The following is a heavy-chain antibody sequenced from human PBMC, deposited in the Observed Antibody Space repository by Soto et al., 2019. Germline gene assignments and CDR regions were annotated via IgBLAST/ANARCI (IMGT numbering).Heavy chain of an antibody. CDR2: IIPIFGTA. J-gene: IGHJ4*02. V-gene: IGHV1-69*06. CDR1: GGTFSSYA. Sequence: SVKVSCKASGGTFSSYAISWVRQAPGQGLEWMGGIIPIFGTANYAQKFQGRVTITADKSTGTAYMELSSLRSEDTAVYYCARDYDKWGFDYWGQGTLVTVSS. D-gene: IGHD3-16*01. CDR3: ARDYDKWGFDY.